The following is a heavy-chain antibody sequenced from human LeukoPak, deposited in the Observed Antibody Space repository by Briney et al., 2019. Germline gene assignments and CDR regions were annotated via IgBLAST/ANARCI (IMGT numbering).Heavy chain of an antibody. Sequence: ASVTVSCKPSGYTFTGYYIQWVRQAPGQGLEWMGWINPHSGGTNYAQKFQGRVTLTRDTSISTAYMELSGLRSDDTAVYYCARGVVAATFYYYMDVWGKGTMVTVSS. CDR1: GYTFTGYY. V-gene: IGHV1-2*02. CDR2: INPHSGGT. CDR3: ARGVVAATFYYYMDV. J-gene: IGHJ6*03. D-gene: IGHD2-15*01.